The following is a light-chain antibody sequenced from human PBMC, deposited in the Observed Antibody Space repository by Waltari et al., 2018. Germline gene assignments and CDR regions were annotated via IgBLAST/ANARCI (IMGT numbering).Light chain of an antibody. CDR1: QSISSW. CDR2: KAS. CDR3: QQYSSYRA. J-gene: IGKJ1*01. V-gene: IGKV1-5*03. Sequence: DIQMTQSPSTLSASVGDRVTSTCRASQSISSWLAWYQQKPGKAPNLLIYKASTLESGVPSRFSASGSGTEFTLTISSLQPEDFATYHCQQYSSYRAFGQGTTVEIK.